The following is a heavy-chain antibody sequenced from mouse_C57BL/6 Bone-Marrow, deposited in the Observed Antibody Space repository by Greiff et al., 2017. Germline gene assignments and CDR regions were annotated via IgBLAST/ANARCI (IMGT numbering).Heavy chain of an antibody. CDR2: IHHSDSDT. J-gene: IGHJ3*01. D-gene: IGHD2-3*01. V-gene: IGHV1-74*01. CDR3: AIRGLLRRFAY. CDR1: GYTFTSYW. Sequence: QVQLQQPGAELVKPGASVKVSCKASGYTFTSYWMHWVKQRPGQGLEWIGRIHHSDSDTNYNQKFKGKATLTVDKSSSTAYMQLSSLTCEDSAVYYCAIRGLLRRFAYWGQGTLVTVSA.